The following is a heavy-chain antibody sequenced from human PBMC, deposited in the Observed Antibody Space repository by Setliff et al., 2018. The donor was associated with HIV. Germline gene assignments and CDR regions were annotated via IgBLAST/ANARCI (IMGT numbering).Heavy chain of an antibody. CDR1: GYIFSTYG. V-gene: IGHV1-18*01. CDR2: ISASNGNT. D-gene: IGHD4-17*01. Sequence: ASVKVSCKSSGYIFSTYGISWVRQAPGQGLEWMGWISASNGNTHYAQKVQCRVTLTIDTSTNTAYMELRSLRSDAAAVYYCAKTTPQPHYYYYVDVWGKGTTVTVS. CDR3: AKTTPQPHYYYYVDV. J-gene: IGHJ6*03.